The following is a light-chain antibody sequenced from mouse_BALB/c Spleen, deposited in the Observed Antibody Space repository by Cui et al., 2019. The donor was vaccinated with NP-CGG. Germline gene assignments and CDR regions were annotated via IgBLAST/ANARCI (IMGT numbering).Light chain of an antibody. V-gene: IGLV1*01. J-gene: IGLJ1*01. CDR1: TGAVTSSNY. CDR3: ALWYSNHWV. CDR2: CTK. Sequence: QAVVTQESALTTSPGETVTLTCRSSTGAVTSSNYANWVQEKPGHLFTGLIGCTKNRAPGVPARFSGSLIGDKAALTITGAQTEDEAIYFCALWYSNHWVFGGGTKLTVL.